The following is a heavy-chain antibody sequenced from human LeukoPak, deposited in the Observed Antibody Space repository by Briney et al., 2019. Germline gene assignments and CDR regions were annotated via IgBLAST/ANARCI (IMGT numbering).Heavy chain of an antibody. CDR2: ISAYNGNT. D-gene: IGHD3-16*02. J-gene: IGHJ4*02. V-gene: IGHV1-18*01. Sequence: GASVKVSCKASGYTLTSYSISWVRQAPGQGLEWMGWISAYNGNTDLAQKLQGRVTMTTDTSTSTAYMELRSLRSDDTAVYYCARWTKYDYVWGSYRLNYFDYWGQGTLVTVSS. CDR1: GYTLTSYS. CDR3: ARWTKYDYVWGSYRLNYFDY.